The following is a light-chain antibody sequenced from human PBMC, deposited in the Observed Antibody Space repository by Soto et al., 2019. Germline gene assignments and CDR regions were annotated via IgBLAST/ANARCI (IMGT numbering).Light chain of an antibody. V-gene: IGLV4-69*01. CDR3: QTWGTGIAV. J-gene: IGLJ7*01. Sequence: QSVLTQSPSASASLGASVKLTCTLSSGHSSYAIAWHQQQPEKGPRYLMKLNSVGSHSKGDGIPDRFSGSSSGAERYLTISSLQSEDEADYYCQTWGTGIAVFGGGTQLTVL. CDR2: LNSVGSH. CDR1: SGHSSYA.